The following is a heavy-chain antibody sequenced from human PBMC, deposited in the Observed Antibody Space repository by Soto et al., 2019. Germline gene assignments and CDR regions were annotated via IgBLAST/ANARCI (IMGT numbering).Heavy chain of an antibody. CDR2: TRNKAFSYST. J-gene: IGHJ4*02. V-gene: IGHV3-72*01. CDR1: GFIFSDYY. Sequence: PGGSLRLSCAASGFIFSDYYMDWVRQTPGKGLEWVGRTRNKAFSYSTDYAASVKGRFTISRDESKNSLYLQMNSLKTEDTAVYYCARTRPYTFCSTTSCYAGDFDYWGQGTLVTVSS. D-gene: IGHD2-2*01. CDR3: ARTRPYTFCSTTSCYAGDFDY.